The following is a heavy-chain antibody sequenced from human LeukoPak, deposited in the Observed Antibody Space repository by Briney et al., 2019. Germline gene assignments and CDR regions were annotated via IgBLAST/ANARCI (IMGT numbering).Heavy chain of an antibody. CDR1: GYTFTSYG. J-gene: IGHJ4*02. V-gene: IGHV1-18*01. D-gene: IGHD3-22*01. Sequence: ASVKVSCKASGYTFTSYGISWVRQAPGQGLEWMGWISAYNGNTNYAQKLQGRVTMTTDTSTSTAYMELRSLRSDDTAVYYCARYYYDSSGYYTIHFDYWGQGTLVTVSP. CDR2: ISAYNGNT. CDR3: ARYYYDSSGYYTIHFDY.